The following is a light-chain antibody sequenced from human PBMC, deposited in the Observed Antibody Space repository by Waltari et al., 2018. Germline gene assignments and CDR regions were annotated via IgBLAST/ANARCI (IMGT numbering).Light chain of an antibody. Sequence: DIQMTQSPSSLSASVGDRVTIPCRASQSIRSYLNWYQQKPGKAPKLLIYAASSLQSGVPSRFSGSGSGTDFTLTISSLQPEDFATYYCQQSYSTPRLTFGGGTKVEIK. CDR2: AAS. CDR3: QQSYSTPRLT. V-gene: IGKV1-39*01. CDR1: QSIRSY. J-gene: IGKJ4*01.